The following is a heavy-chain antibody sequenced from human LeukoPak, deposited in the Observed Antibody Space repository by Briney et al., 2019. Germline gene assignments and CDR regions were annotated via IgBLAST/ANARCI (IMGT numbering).Heavy chain of an antibody. V-gene: IGHV3-33*01. CDR3: ARGPEQKWWYVY. CDR2: IWYEGSKK. Sequence: PGGSLRLSCAASGFTFSSYCMQWVRQVPGRVREWVAVIWYEGSKKYYADSVKGRVTISRDNSKNPLYLHMNSLRAEDTAVYYCARGPEQKWWYVYWGQGTLVTVSS. D-gene: IGHD2-15*01. CDR1: GFTFSSYC. J-gene: IGHJ4*02.